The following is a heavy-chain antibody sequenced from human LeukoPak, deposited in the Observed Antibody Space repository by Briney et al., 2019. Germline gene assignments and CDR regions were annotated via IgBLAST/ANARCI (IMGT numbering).Heavy chain of an antibody. CDR2: ISYDGSNK. CDR3: AREYYYGSGSYYNGY. V-gene: IGHV3-30*03. CDR1: GFTFSTYG. Sequence: GGSLRLSCAASGFTFSTYGMHWVRQAPGKGLEWVALISYDGSNKYYADSVKGRFTISRDNSKNTLFLQMNSLRAEDTAVYYCAREYYYGSGSYYNGYWGQGTLVTVSS. D-gene: IGHD3-10*01. J-gene: IGHJ4*02.